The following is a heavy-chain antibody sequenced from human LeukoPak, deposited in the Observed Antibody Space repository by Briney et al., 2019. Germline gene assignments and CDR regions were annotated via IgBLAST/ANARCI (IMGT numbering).Heavy chain of an antibody. J-gene: IGHJ3*01. CDR2: INSDGSST. V-gene: IGHV3-74*01. CDR1: GFTFSNYW. D-gene: IGHD3-3*01. CDR3: ARGLTIFGVVNDAFDF. Sequence: PGGSLRLSCAASGFTFSNYWMHWVRQAPGKGLVWVSLINSDGSSTIYADSVKGQFTISRDNAKNTLYLQMNSLRAEDTAVYYCARGLTIFGVVNDAFDFWGQGTMVTVSS.